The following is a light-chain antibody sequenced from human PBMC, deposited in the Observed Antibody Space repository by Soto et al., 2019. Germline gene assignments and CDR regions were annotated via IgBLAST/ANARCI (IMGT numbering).Light chain of an antibody. J-gene: IGLJ3*02. CDR1: SSDVGGYNY. CDR3: CSYAGTYPWV. Sequence: QSVLTQPRSVSGSPGQSVTISCTGTSSDVGGYNYVSWYQQHPGKAPKLMIYDVSKRPSGVPDRFSGSKSGNTSSLTISGLQAEDEADYYCCSYAGTYPWVFGVGTQLTVL. V-gene: IGLV2-11*01. CDR2: DVS.